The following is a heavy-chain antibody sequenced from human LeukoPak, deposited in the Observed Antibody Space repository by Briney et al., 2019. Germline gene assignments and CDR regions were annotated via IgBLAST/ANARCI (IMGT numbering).Heavy chain of an antibody. CDR3: AKDVRGYNRPFDY. V-gene: IGHV3-23*01. Sequence: GGSLRLSCAASGFSFSSHAMNWVRQAPGKGLEWVSAISGSGSSTYYADSLKGRFTISRDNSKNTLYLQMNSLRAEDTAIYHCAKDVRGYNRPFDYWGQGTLVTVSS. J-gene: IGHJ4*02. CDR2: ISGSGSST. CDR1: GFSFSSHA. D-gene: IGHD3-10*02.